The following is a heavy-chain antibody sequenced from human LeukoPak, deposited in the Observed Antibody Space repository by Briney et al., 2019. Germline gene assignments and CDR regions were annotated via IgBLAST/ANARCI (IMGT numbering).Heavy chain of an antibody. J-gene: IGHJ4*02. CDR1: GFTFSSYA. D-gene: IGHD4-11*01. V-gene: IGHV3-23*01. CDR3: AKDRTYRQDYFDY. Sequence: PGGSLRLSCAASGFTFSSYAMSWVRQAPGKGLEWVSVISGSGGSTYYADSVKGRFTISRDNSKNTLYLQMNSLRAEDTAVYYCAKDRTYRQDYFDYWGQGTLVTVSS. CDR2: ISGSGGST.